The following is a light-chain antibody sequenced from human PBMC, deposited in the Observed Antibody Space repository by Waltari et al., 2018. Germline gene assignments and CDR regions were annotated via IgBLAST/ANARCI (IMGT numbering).Light chain of an antibody. J-gene: IGLJ1*01. CDR1: SSDVGGYNF. Sequence: QSALTQPASVSGSPGQSISISCTGTSSDVGGYNFVSWYQQHPGKAPQLMIYDVANRPSGVSNRFSGSKSGNTASLTISGLQAEDEADYCCSSYTSSSTRVFGTGTKVTVL. CDR3: SSYTSSSTRV. CDR2: DVA. V-gene: IGLV2-14*03.